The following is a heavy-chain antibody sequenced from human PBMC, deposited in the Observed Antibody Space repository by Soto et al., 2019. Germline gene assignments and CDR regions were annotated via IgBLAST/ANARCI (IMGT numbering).Heavy chain of an antibody. CDR2: IYHSGST. V-gene: IGHV4-30-2*01. Sequence: PSETLSLTCAVSGGSISSGGYSWSWIRQPPGKGLEWIGYIYHSGSTYYNPSLKSRVTISVDRSKNQFSLKLSSVTAADTAVYYCARSYYGDYPYFDYWGQGTLVTVPS. CDR3: ARSYYGDYPYFDY. J-gene: IGHJ4*02. CDR1: GGSISSGGYS. D-gene: IGHD4-17*01.